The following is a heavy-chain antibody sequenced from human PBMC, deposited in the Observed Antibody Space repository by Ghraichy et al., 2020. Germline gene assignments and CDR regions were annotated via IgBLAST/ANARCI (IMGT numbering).Heavy chain of an antibody. Sequence: LSLTCAASGFTFSSYAMSWVRQAPGKGLEWVSAISGSGGSTYYADSVKGRFTISRDNSKNTLYLQMNSLRAEDTAVYYCAKPRGSYGDYVYLNYFDYWGQGTLVTVSS. J-gene: IGHJ4*02. V-gene: IGHV3-23*01. CDR1: GFTFSSYA. CDR2: ISGSGGST. D-gene: IGHD4-17*01. CDR3: AKPRGSYGDYVYLNYFDY.